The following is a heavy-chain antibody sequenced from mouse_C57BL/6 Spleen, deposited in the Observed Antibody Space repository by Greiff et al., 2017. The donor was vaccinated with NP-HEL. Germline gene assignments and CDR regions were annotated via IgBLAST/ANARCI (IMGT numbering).Heavy chain of an antibody. J-gene: IGHJ1*03. CDR1: GYTFTSYW. Sequence: QVQLKQPGAELVKPGASVKLSCKASGYTFTSYWMHWVKQRPGQGLEWIGMIHPNSGSTNYNEKFKSKATLTVDKSSSTAYMQLSSLTSEDSAVYYCARKSQVYYGSSYGYFDVWGTGTTVTVSS. CDR3: ARKSQVYYGSSYGYFDV. CDR2: IHPNSGST. D-gene: IGHD1-1*01. V-gene: IGHV1-64*01.